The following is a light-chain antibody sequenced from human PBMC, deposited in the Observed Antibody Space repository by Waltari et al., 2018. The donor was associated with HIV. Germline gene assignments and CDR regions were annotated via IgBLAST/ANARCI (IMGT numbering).Light chain of an antibody. J-gene: IGLJ3*02. V-gene: IGLV4-69*01. CDR2: LNSDGSH. Sequence: QLVLTQSPSASASLGASVKLTCTLSSGHSSYAIAWHQQQPEKGPRYLMKLNSDGSHSKGDGFPDLFSGSRAGAERSLTISSLQSEDEADYYCQTWGTGVFGGGTKLTVL. CDR1: SGHSSYA. CDR3: QTWGTGV.